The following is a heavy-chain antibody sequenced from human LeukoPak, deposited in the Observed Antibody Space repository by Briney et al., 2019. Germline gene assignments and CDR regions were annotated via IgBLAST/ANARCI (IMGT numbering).Heavy chain of an antibody. Sequence: ASVKVSCKASGYTFTGYYMHWVRQAPGQGLEWMGWINPNSGGTNYAQKFQGRVTMTRDTSISTAYMELSRLRSDDTAVYYCARDFFYYYDSSGYFDYWGQGTLVTVSS. CDR1: GYTFTGYY. CDR3: ARDFFYYYDSSGYFDY. CDR2: INPNSGGT. V-gene: IGHV1-2*02. D-gene: IGHD3-22*01. J-gene: IGHJ4*02.